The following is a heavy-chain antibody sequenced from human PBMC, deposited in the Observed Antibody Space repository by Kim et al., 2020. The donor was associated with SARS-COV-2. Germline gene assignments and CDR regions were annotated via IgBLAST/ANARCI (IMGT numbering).Heavy chain of an antibody. CDR3: ARDFGRIAAAAPFEY. V-gene: IGHV3-33*01. Sequence: GGSLRLSCAASGFTFSSYGMHWVRQAPGKGLEWVAVIWYDGSNKYYADSVKGRFTISRDNSKNTLYLQMNSLRAEDTAVYYCARDFGRIAAAAPFEYWGQGTLVTVSS. CDR1: GFTFSSYG. CDR2: IWYDGSNK. D-gene: IGHD6-13*01. J-gene: IGHJ4*02.